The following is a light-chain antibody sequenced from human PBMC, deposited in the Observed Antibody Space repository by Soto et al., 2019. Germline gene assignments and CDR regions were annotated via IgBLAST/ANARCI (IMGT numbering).Light chain of an antibody. J-gene: IGLJ3*02. CDR2: EVS. Sequence: QSVLTQPASVSGSPGQSITISCTGTSSDVGGYNYVSWYQQYPGNAPKLMIYEVSNRPSGVSNRFSGSKYGSTASLTISGLQSEDEADYYCSSYTSTNTLVFGGGTKLTVL. V-gene: IGLV2-14*01. CDR3: SSYTSTNTLV. CDR1: SSDVGGYNY.